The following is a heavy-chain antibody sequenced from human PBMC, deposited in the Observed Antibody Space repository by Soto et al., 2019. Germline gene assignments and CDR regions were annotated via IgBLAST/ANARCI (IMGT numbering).Heavy chain of an antibody. Sequence: QVQLEQSGAEVKKPGASVRVSCKASGYSFNDYGMSWVRQAPGQGLEWMGWIGPYEGVTNHAQTFQGRVTMTVDTSTATAGMELRSLGSDDTAIYYCARCYCSVGSCYTCWHFDLWGPGTLVTV. V-gene: IGHV1-18*01. CDR1: GYSFNDYG. CDR3: ARCYCSVGSCYTCWHFDL. D-gene: IGHD2-15*01. J-gene: IGHJ2*01. CDR2: IGPYEGVT.